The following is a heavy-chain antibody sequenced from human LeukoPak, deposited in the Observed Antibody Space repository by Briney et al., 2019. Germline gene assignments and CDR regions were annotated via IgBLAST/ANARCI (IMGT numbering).Heavy chain of an antibody. D-gene: IGHD2-15*01. CDR3: ARGGLGPRYCSGGSCYVAFDI. V-gene: IGHV1-46*01. Sequence: GASVKVSRKASGYTFTSYYMHWVRQAPGQGLEWMGIINPSGGSTSYAQKFQGRVTMTRDTSTSTVYMELSSLRSEDTAVYYCARGGLGPRYCSGGSCYVAFDIWGQGTMVTVSS. CDR2: INPSGGST. CDR1: GYTFTSYY. J-gene: IGHJ3*02.